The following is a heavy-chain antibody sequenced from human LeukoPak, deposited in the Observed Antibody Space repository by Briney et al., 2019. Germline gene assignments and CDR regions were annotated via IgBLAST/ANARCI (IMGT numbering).Heavy chain of an antibody. J-gene: IGHJ6*04. CDR2: INHSGST. CDR1: GGSFSGYY. V-gene: IGHV4-34*01. Sequence: SETLSLTCAVYGGSFSGYYWSWIRQPPGKVLEWIGEINHSGSTNYNPSLKSRVTISVDTSKNQFSLKLSSVTAADTAVYYCARDLHGSGKGDVWGKGTTVTVSS. CDR3: ARDLHGSGKGDV. D-gene: IGHD3-10*01.